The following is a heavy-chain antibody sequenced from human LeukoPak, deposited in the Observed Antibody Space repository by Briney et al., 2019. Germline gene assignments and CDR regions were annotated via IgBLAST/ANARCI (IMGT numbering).Heavy chain of an antibody. CDR1: GFTFSSYS. D-gene: IGHD4-17*01. CDR2: ISSSSSCI. V-gene: IGHV3-21*01. J-gene: IGHJ4*02. Sequence: GGSLRLSCAASGFTFSSYSMNWVRQAPGKGLEWVSSISSSSSCIYYADSVKGRFTISRDNAKNSLYLQMNSLRAEDTAVYYCARDLMTTVTTVDYWGQGTLVTVSS. CDR3: ARDLMTTVTTVDY.